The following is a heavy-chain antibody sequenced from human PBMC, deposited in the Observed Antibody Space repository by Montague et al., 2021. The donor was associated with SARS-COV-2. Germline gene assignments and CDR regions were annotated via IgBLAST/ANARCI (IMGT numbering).Heavy chain of an antibody. Sequence: SLRLSCAASGFTFSSYSMSWVRQAPGKGLEWVSYISSSSSTIYYADSVKGRFTISRDNAKNSLYLQMNSLRDEDTAVYYCARDPRYFDWLFRSDYYYGMDVWGQGTTVTVSS. D-gene: IGHD3-9*01. CDR2: ISSSSSTI. J-gene: IGHJ6*02. CDR1: GFTFSSYS. CDR3: ARDPRYFDWLFRSDYYYGMDV. V-gene: IGHV3-48*02.